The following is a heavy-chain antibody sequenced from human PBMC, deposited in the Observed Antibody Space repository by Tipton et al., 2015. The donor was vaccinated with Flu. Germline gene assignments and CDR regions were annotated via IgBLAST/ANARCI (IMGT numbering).Heavy chain of an antibody. J-gene: IGHJ6*02. D-gene: IGHD6-6*01. CDR1: GFIFDDYA. V-gene: IGHV3-9*01. Sequence: SLRLSCAASGFIFDDYAMHWVRQVPGKGLEWVSGISWNSGSIGYADSMKGRFTISRDNAKNSLYLQMNTLRTEDTALYYCAKGTVASIVAIGSGYYYAMDVWGQGTSVTVSS. CDR3: AKGTVASIVAIGSGYYYAMDV. CDR2: ISWNSGSI.